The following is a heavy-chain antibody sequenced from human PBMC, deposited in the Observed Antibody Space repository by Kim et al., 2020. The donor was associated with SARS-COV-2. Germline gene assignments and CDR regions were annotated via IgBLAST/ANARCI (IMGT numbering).Heavy chain of an antibody. CDR2: IYYSGST. Sequence: SETLSLTCTVSGGSVNSGSYYWSWIRQPPGKGLEWIGYIYYSGSTNYNPSLKSLVTISVDTSKNQFSLKLSSVTAADTAVYYCARSWGSGSYFDYWGQGTLVTVSS. D-gene: IGHD3-10*01. CDR3: ARSWGSGSYFDY. J-gene: IGHJ4*02. V-gene: IGHV4-61*01. CDR1: GGSVNSGSYY.